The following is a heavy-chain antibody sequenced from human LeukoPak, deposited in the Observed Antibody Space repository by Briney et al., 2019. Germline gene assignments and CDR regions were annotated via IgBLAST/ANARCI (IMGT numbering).Heavy chain of an antibody. CDR1: GFTFSSYS. CDR3: ARAARQYIVLKREPYDFDY. J-gene: IGHJ4*02. CDR2: ISSSSSTI. D-gene: IGHD2-8*01. V-gene: IGHV3-48*01. Sequence: GGSLRLSCAASGFTFSSYSMNWVRQAPGKGLEWVSYISSSSSTIYYADSVKDRFTISRDNAKNSLYLQMNSLRAEDTAVYYCARAARQYIVLKREPYDFDYWGQGTLVTVSS.